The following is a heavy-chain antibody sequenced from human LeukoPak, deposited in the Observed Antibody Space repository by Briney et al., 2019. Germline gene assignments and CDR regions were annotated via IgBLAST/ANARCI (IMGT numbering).Heavy chain of an antibody. V-gene: IGHV3-33*01. J-gene: IGHJ4*02. D-gene: IGHD1-20*01. CDR1: GFTFRSFG. CDR3: ARDRYNWNGDFDY. Sequence: PGGSLRLSCAASGFTFRSFGMHWVRQAPGKGLEWVAVIWYDGSNKYYADSVKGRFTISRDNSKNTLYLQMNSLRAEDTAVYYCARDRYNWNGDFDYWGQGTLVTVSS. CDR2: IWYDGSNK.